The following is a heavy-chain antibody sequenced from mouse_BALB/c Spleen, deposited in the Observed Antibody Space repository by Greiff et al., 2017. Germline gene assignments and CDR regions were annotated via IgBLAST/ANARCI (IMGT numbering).Heavy chain of an antibody. CDR2: IYPGDGDT. D-gene: IGHD3-1*01. Sequence: VQLQQSGAELARPGASVKLSCKASGYTFTSYWMQWVKQRPGQGLEWIGAIYPGDGDTRYTQKFKGKATLTADKSSSTAYMQLSSLASEDSAVYYCARGLPPYYFDYWGQGTTLTVSS. V-gene: IGHV1-87*01. CDR3: ARGLPPYYFDY. CDR1: GYTFTSYW. J-gene: IGHJ2*01.